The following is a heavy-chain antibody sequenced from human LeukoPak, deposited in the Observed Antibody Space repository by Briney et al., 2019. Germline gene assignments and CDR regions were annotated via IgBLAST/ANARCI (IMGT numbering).Heavy chain of an antibody. Sequence: GGSLRLSCAASGFSFSSYAMSWVRQAPGEGLEWVSAISGSGGSTNYADSVKGRFTISRDNSKNTLYLQMNSLRAEDTAVYYCAKRSCSGASCNFDYWGQGTLVTVSS. CDR3: AKRSCSGASCNFDY. D-gene: IGHD2-15*01. CDR2: ISGSGGST. CDR1: GFSFSSYA. J-gene: IGHJ4*02. V-gene: IGHV3-23*01.